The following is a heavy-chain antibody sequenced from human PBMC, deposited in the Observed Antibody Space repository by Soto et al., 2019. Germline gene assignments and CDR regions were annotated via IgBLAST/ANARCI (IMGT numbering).Heavy chain of an antibody. Sequence: QVQLVQSGAEVKKPGASVKVSCKASGYTFTSYDINWVRQATGQGLEWMGWMNPNSGNTGYAQKFQGRVTMTRNTSISTAYMELSSLRPEDTAVYYCARDLGYCSSTSCLDYYMDVWGKGTTVTVSS. D-gene: IGHD2-2*01. CDR1: GYTFTSYD. V-gene: IGHV1-8*01. CDR3: ARDLGYCSSTSCLDYYMDV. J-gene: IGHJ6*03. CDR2: MNPNSGNT.